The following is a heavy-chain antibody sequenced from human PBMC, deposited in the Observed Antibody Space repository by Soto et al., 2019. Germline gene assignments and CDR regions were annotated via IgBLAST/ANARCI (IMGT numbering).Heavy chain of an antibody. CDR2: IYYTGGT. CDR1: GDSISTRSNY. CDR3: AREGPPIRAHNPTDYFQH. J-gene: IGHJ1*01. Sequence: PSETLSLTCTVSGDSISTRSNYWAWIRQPPGKGLEWIGSIYYTGGTYYNPSLKSRVTLFLDTSKNQFSLNLNSVTAADTAVYYCAREGPPIRAHNPTDYFQHWGQGTPVTVSS. V-gene: IGHV4-39*02.